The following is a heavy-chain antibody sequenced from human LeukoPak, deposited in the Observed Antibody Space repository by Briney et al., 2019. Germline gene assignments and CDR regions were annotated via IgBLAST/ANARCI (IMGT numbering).Heavy chain of an antibody. CDR3: ARLQGDYSFDY. Sequence: NPSETLSLTCTVSGGSITNYYWSCIRQPAGKGLEWIGRVKTGGSTNYNPSLKSRVTLSVDTSKNQFSLKLTSVIAADTAVYYCARLQGDYSFDYWGQGSLVTVSS. D-gene: IGHD4-11*01. J-gene: IGHJ4*02. V-gene: IGHV4-4*07. CDR1: GGSITNYY. CDR2: VKTGGST.